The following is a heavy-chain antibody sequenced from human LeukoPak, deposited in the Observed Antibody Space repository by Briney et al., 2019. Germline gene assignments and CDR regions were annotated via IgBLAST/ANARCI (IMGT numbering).Heavy chain of an antibody. CDR1: GLTFNGYG. Sequence: GGSLRLSCAASGLTFNGYGMNWVRQAPGKGLEWVSYISSISSTIYYSDSVKGRFTISRDNAKNSLYLQMNSLRAEDTAVYYCARDGASYSNYEGNFDYWGQGTLVTVSS. D-gene: IGHD4-11*01. CDR2: ISSISSTI. V-gene: IGHV3-48*01. CDR3: ARDGASYSNYEGNFDY. J-gene: IGHJ4*02.